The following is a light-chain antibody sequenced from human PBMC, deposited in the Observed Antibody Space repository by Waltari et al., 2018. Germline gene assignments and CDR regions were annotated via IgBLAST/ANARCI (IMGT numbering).Light chain of an antibody. Sequence: QSALTQPASVSGSPGQSITISCTGTSSDIGAYNFVSWYQKHPGKAPKVMIYDVNNRPSRVSSRCSGSKSGNTASLTISGLQAEDEADYYGSSDTTGSIRYVFGSGTKVTVL. CDR1: SSDIGAYNF. CDR2: DVN. V-gene: IGLV2-14*03. CDR3: SSDTTGSIRYV. J-gene: IGLJ1*01.